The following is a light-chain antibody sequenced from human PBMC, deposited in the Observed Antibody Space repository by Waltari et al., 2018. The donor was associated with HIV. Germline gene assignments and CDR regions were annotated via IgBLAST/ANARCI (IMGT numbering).Light chain of an antibody. CDR3: QAWDSSTVV. V-gene: IGLV3-1*01. CDR1: KLGDKY. CDR2: QDS. Sequence: SYELTQPPSVSVSPGQLASITCSVDKLGDKYACWYQQKPGQSPVLVIYQDSKRPSGIPERFSGSNSGNTATLTISGTQAMDEADYYCQAWDSSTVVFGGGTKLTVL. J-gene: IGLJ2*01.